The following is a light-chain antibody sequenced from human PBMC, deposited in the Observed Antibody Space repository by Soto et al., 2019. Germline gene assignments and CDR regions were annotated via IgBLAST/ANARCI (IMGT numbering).Light chain of an antibody. CDR1: QSVSGY. CDR2: DAS. CDR3: QQRSNWPYLT. Sequence: EIVLTQSPDTLSLSPGERATLSCRASQSVSGYLGWYQQKPGQAPRLLIYDASNRAYGVPARFRGSGSGTYFTLPIASLEPDDFAVYYCQQRSNWPYLTFGGGTRV. V-gene: IGKV3-11*01. J-gene: IGKJ4*01.